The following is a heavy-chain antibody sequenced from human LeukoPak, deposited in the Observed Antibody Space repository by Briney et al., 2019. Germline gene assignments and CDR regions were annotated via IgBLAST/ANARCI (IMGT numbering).Heavy chain of an antibody. J-gene: IGHJ4*02. Sequence: GASVKVSCKASGYTFTGYYVHWLRLVPGQGLEWMGRISPNSGATNYAEKFRGRVAMARDTSINTVYMEMSSLRSDDTAVYYCARDLWGWGSDYLDYWGQGTLVTVSS. CDR3: ARDLWGWGSDYLDY. CDR1: GYTFTGYY. V-gene: IGHV1-2*06. D-gene: IGHD4/OR15-4a*01. CDR2: ISPNSGAT.